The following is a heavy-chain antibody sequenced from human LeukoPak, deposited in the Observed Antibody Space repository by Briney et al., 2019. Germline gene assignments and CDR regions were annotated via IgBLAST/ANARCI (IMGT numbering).Heavy chain of an antibody. V-gene: IGHV3-30-3*01. CDR2: ISYDGSNK. J-gene: IGHJ4*02. CDR3: ARENVAAAGTDFDY. CDR1: GFTFSSYA. D-gene: IGHD6-13*01. Sequence: TGRSLRLSCAASGFTFSSYAMHWVRQAPGKGLEWVAVISYDGSNKYCADSVKGRFTISRDNSKNTLYLQMNSLRAEDTAVYYCARENVAAAGTDFDYWGQGTLVTVSS.